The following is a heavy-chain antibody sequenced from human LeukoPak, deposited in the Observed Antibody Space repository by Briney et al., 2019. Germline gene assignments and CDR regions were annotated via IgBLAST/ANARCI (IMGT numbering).Heavy chain of an antibody. CDR3: ATLGGDCSGGSCNNWFDP. CDR1: GGSFSGYY. Sequence: SETLSLTCAVYGGSFSGYYWSWIRQPPGKGLEWIGEINHSGSTNYNPSLKSRATISVDTSKNQFSLKLSSVTAADTAVYYCATLGGDCSGGSCNNWFDPWGQGTLVTVSS. J-gene: IGHJ5*02. D-gene: IGHD2-15*01. V-gene: IGHV4-34*01. CDR2: INHSGST.